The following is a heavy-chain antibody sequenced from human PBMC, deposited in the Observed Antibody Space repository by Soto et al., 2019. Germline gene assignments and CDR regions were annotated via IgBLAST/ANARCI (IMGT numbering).Heavy chain of an antibody. CDR2: VSSDGSST. CDR1: GFTFSSYW. D-gene: IGHD5-12*01. J-gene: IGHJ4*02. V-gene: IGHV3-74*01. CDR3: ARGLPNFSSFDS. Sequence: EVQLVESGGGLVQPGESLRLSCAASGFTFSSYWMHWIRQAPGKGLVWVARVSSDGSSTVYANSVTGRLTISRDNAKNTLYLLMNSLGDEDTAVYYCARGLPNFSSFDSWGQGTLVTVSS.